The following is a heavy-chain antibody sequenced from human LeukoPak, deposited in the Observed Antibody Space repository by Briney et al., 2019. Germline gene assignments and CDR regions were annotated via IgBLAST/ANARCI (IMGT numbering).Heavy chain of an antibody. D-gene: IGHD6-13*01. Sequence: PGGSLRLSCAASGFTFSSYAMSWVRQAPGKGLEWVSAISGSGGSTYYADSVKGRFTISRDNSKNTLYLQMNSLRAEDTAVYYCANDWYSSSWYGGPDYWGQGTLVTVSS. J-gene: IGHJ4*02. CDR1: GFTFSSYA. CDR3: ANDWYSSSWYGGPDY. V-gene: IGHV3-23*01. CDR2: ISGSGGST.